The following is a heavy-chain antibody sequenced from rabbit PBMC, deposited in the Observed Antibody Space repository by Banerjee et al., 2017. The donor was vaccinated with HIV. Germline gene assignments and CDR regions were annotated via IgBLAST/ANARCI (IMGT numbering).Heavy chain of an antibody. CDR2: IDPIFGNT. CDR1: GFDFSGYG. J-gene: IGHJ4*01. V-gene: IGHV1S47*01. CDR3: AYSSGWGADFNL. Sequence: QEQLKETGGGLVQPGGSLTLSCKASGFDFSGYGVSWVRQAPGKGLEWIGYIDPIFGNTYYARWVNGRLTISSHNAQKTLYLQLNSLTAADTATYFCAYSSGWGADFNLWGQGTLVTVS. D-gene: IGHD4-1*01.